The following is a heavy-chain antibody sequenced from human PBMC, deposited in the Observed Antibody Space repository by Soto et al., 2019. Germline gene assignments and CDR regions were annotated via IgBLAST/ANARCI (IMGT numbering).Heavy chain of an antibody. CDR3: ARDDVLCDGGRCYGIPLDV. Sequence: EVQLVESGGGLVQPGGSLRLSCAASGFTVSSKYMTWVRQAPGKGLEWVSLIQSGGTTYYADCGKGRFSISRDTSENTLHLQMDSLRVEDTAVYYCARDDVLCDGGRCYGIPLDVWGQGTTVTVSS. V-gene: IGHV3-66*01. J-gene: IGHJ6*02. CDR2: IQSGGTT. CDR1: GFTVSSKY. D-gene: IGHD2-15*01.